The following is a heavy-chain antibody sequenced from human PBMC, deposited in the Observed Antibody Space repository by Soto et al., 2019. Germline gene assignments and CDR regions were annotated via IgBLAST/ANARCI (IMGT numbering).Heavy chain of an antibody. D-gene: IGHD3-10*01. CDR1: GYSFTNYW. J-gene: IGHJ6*02. Sequence: GESLKISCKGSGYSFTNYWIGWVRQMPGKGLEWMGIIYPGDSDTRYSPSFQGQVTISADKSISTAYLQWSSLKASDTAMFYCARLWITMVRGVNPYYYYYGMDVWGQGTTVTVSS. V-gene: IGHV5-51*01. CDR2: IYPGDSDT. CDR3: ARLWITMVRGVNPYYYYYGMDV.